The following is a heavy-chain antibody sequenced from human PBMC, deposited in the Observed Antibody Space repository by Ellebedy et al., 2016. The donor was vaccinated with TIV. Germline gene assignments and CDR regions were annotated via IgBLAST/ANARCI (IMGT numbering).Heavy chain of an antibody. CDR2: ITSSSTTT. V-gene: IGHV3-48*04. J-gene: IGHJ4*02. CDR3: VRDTAYYTSGSYPNYYFES. Sequence: GESLKISXEASGFTFSDYSMNWVRLAPGKGLEWLSYITSSSTTTLYGDSVKGRFTVSRDNARNSLYLQMTSLSPEDTAVYYCVRDTAYYTSGSYPNYYFESWGQGTLVTVAP. CDR1: GFTFSDYS. D-gene: IGHD3-10*01.